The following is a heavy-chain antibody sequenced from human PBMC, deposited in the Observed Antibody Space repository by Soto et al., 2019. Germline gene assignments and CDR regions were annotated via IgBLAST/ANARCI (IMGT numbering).Heavy chain of an antibody. CDR2: SIPIFGTA. CDR1: GGTFNNYP. J-gene: IGHJ6*02. CDR3: ARGRGYSGDDHYYYFDMDV. Sequence: SVKVSCKASGGTFNNYPITWVRQAPGEGLEWMGGSIPIFGTANYAQKFQGRVTISVDESTSTAYMELSSLRSEDTAVYYCARGRGYSGDDHYYYFDMDVWGQGTTVTVPS. V-gene: IGHV1-69*13. D-gene: IGHD5-12*01.